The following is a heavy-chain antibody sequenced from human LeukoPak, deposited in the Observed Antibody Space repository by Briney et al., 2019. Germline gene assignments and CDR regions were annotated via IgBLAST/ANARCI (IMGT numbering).Heavy chain of an antibody. D-gene: IGHD6-19*01. CDR3: ARVRRKQLLPYDAFDI. J-gene: IGHJ3*02. CDR1: GFTFSSYW. CDR2: IKQDGSEK. V-gene: IGHV3-7*01. Sequence: GGSLRLSCAASGFTFSSYWMSWVRQAPGKGLEWVANIKQDGSEKYYVDSVKGRFNISRDNAKNSLYLQMNSLRAEDTAVYYCARVRRKQLLPYDAFDISGQGTMVTVSS.